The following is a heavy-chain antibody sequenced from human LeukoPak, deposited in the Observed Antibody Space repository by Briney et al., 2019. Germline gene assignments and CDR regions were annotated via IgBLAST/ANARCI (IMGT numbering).Heavy chain of an antibody. Sequence: GGSLRLSCVASGFTFKSYSMNWVRQAPGKGLEWVSFITSTSSDLFYSDSVKGRFTVSRDNARNSLYLQMNSLTAEDTAVYYCARAAGHYFDYSGQGSLVTVSS. CDR1: GFTFKSYS. D-gene: IGHD3-10*01. V-gene: IGHV3-21*05. CDR3: ARAAGHYFDY. CDR2: ITSTSSDL. J-gene: IGHJ4*02.